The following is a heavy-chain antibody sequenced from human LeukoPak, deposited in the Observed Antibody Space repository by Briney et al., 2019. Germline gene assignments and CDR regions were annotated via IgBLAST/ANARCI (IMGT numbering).Heavy chain of an antibody. CDR2: IYSGGNT. V-gene: IGHV3-53*01. CDR3: ARYDGGSGPFDY. J-gene: IGHJ4*02. D-gene: IGHD3-10*01. CDR1: GFTVSSNY. Sequence: GGSLRLSCAASGFTVSSNYMSWVRQAPGKGLEWVSVIYSGGNTYYADSVKGRFTISRDNSKNTLYLQMNSLRAEDTAVYYCARYDGGSGPFDYWGQGTLVTVSS.